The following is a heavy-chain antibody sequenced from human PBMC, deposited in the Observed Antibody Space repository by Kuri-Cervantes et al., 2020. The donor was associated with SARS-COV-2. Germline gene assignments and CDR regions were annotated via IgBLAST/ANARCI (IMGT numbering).Heavy chain of an antibody. CDR3: ARETLAFDY. Sequence: GGFLRLSCAASGFTFSSYAMSWVRQAPGKGLEWVSVIYSGGSTYYADSVKGRFTISRDNSKNTLYLQMNSLRAEDTAVYYCARETLAFDYWGQGTLVTVSS. D-gene: IGHD1-1*01. J-gene: IGHJ4*02. V-gene: IGHV3-66*02. CDR1: GFTFSSYA. CDR2: IYSGGST.